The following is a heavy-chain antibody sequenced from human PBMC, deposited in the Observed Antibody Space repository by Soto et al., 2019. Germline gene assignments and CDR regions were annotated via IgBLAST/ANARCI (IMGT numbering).Heavy chain of an antibody. CDR3: ARDRGSDGDYAEEFDY. V-gene: IGHV1-2*04. CDR1: GYTFTGYY. D-gene: IGHD4-17*01. Sequence: QVQLVQSGAEVKKPGASVKVSCKASGYTFTGYYMHWVRQAPGQGLEWMGWINPNSGGTNYAQKFQGWVTMTRDTSISTAYMELSRLRSDDTAMYYCARDRGSDGDYAEEFDYWGQGTLVTVSS. J-gene: IGHJ4*02. CDR2: INPNSGGT.